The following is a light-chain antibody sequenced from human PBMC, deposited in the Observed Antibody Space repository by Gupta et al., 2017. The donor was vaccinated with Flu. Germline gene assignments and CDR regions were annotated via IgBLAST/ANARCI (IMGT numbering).Light chain of an antibody. CDR2: KAS. CDR3: QQGYRESDT. J-gene: IGKJ4*01. CDR1: QSISNW. V-gene: IGKV1-5*03. Sequence: DIQMTQSPSTLSASVGDRVTITCRASQSISNWLAWYQQKPGKAPKLLIYKASTLERGVPSRFHGYGSGRAFRRSMSSMQTDDFATYYCQQGYRESDTFGGGTKVEMK.